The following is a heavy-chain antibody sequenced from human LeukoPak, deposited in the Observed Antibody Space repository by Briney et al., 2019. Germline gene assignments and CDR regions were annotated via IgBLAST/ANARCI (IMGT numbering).Heavy chain of an antibody. CDR2: IYYSGST. J-gene: IGHJ5*02. Sequence: PSETLSLTCTVSGGSISSGGYYWSWIRQHPGKGLEWIGYIYYSGSTYYNPSLKSRVTISVDTSKNQFSLKLSSVTAADTAVCYCARGHGYDSSPDWFDPWGQGTLVTVSS. CDR3: ARGHGYDSSPDWFDP. D-gene: IGHD3-22*01. CDR1: GGSISSGGYY. V-gene: IGHV4-31*03.